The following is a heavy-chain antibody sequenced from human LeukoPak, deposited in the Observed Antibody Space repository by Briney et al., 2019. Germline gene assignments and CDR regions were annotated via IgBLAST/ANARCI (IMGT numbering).Heavy chain of an antibody. CDR2: ITGGGDTT. V-gene: IGHV3-23*01. CDR3: AKQRSEVVVAATNY. Sequence: GGSLRLSCAASGFTFSSYSMNWVRQAPGKGLEWVSSITGGGDTTYYADSVRGRFTISRDNSKNTLSVQMDSLRAEDTAVYYCAKQRSEVVVAATNYWGQGTLVTVSS. J-gene: IGHJ4*02. CDR1: GFTFSSYS. D-gene: IGHD2-15*01.